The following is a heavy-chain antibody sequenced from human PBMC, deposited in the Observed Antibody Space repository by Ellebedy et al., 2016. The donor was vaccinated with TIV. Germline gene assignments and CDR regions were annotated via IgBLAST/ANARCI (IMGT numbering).Heavy chain of an antibody. CDR2: IYPGDSHT. V-gene: IGHV5-51*01. CDR1: GYTFTDYW. J-gene: IGHJ5*02. D-gene: IGHD5-12*01. CDR3: ARRAYGYNVGDPGDH. Sequence: GESLKISCKSSGYTFTDYWIAWVRQMPGKGLEWMGIIYPGDSHTRYSPSFRGQVTISADKSISTAYLQWSSLKASDTAMYYCARRAYGYNVGDPGDHWGQGTLVTVSS.